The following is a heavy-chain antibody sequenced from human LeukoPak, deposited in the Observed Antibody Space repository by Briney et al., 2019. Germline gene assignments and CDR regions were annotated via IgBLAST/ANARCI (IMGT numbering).Heavy chain of an antibody. CDR1: GFTFSSHW. J-gene: IGHJ3*02. CDR3: ARDYGDYGDDAFDI. V-gene: IGHV3-74*01. CDR2: INSDGSST. D-gene: IGHD4-17*01. Sequence: GGSLRLSCAASGFTFSSHWMHWVRQAPGKGLVWVSRINSDGSSTSYADSVKGRFTISRDNAKNTLYLQMNSLRAEDTAVYYCARDYGDYGDDAFDIWGQGTMVTVSS.